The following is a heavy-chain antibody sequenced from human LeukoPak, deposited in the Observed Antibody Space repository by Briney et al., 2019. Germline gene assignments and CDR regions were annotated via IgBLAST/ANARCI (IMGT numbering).Heavy chain of an antibody. Sequence: PSETLSLTCSVSGGSITGYYWSWIRQPPGKGLEWIGYIYYSWSTNYNPSLKSRVTISVDTSKNQFSLKLSSVTAADTAVYYCARVISHSSGYYLEYYFDYWGQGTLVTVSS. CDR3: ARVISHSSGYYLEYYFDY. J-gene: IGHJ4*02. V-gene: IGHV4-59*01. CDR1: GGSITGYY. D-gene: IGHD3-22*01. CDR2: IYYSWST.